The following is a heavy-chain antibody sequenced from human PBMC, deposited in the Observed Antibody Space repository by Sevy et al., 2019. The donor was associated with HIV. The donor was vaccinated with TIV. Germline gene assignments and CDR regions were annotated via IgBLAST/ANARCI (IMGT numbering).Heavy chain of an antibody. CDR3: ARVIRPTYYYDSSGYYFANDY. CDR1: GFTFSAYA. CDR2: ISYDGSTE. J-gene: IGHJ4*02. D-gene: IGHD3-22*01. V-gene: IGHV3-30-3*01. Sequence: GGSLRLSCAASGFTFSAYAMHWVRQAPGKGLEWVALISYDGSTEYYADSVKGRFTISRDNSKNTLYLHMNSLSAEDTAVYYCARVIRPTYYYDSSGYYFANDYWGQGTLVTVSS.